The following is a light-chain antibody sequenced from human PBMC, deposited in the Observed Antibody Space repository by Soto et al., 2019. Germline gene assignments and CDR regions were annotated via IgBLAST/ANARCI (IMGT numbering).Light chain of an antibody. CDR1: QSVSSSY. CDR3: QQRSSWYS. J-gene: IGKJ2*03. V-gene: IGKV3D-20*02. Sequence: EIVLTQSPGTLSLSPGERATLSCRASQSVSSSYLAWYQQKPGHAPRLLIYDASNRATGVPARFSGSGSGTDFTLTISSLQPEDFAVYYCQQRSSWYSFGQGTKLEIK. CDR2: DAS.